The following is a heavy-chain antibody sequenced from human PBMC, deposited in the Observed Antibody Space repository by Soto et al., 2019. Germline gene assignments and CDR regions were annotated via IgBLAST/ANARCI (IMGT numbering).Heavy chain of an antibody. J-gene: IGHJ4*02. CDR3: GARAGATYGPLDY. CDR2: IYHTGST. CDR1: W. D-gene: IGHD4-17*01. Sequence: WWTWVRQPPGKELEWLGEIYHTGSTNYNPSLKNRVTISVDKSKNQFSLRLFSVTAADTAVYYCGARAGATYGPLDYWGRGTPVTVSS. V-gene: IGHV4-4*02.